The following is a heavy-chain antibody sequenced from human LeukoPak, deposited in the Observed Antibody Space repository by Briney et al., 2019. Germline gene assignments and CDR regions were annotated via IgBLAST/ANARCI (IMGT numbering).Heavy chain of an antibody. CDR1: GLTFSNYN. Sequence: GGSLRLSCAASGLTFSNYNMNWVRQAPGKGLEWVSCITTSSSYIYDADSVKGRFTISRDNAKNSLYLQMNSLRAEDTGVYYCARQEYSTFDYWGHGTLVTVSS. J-gene: IGHJ4*01. CDR2: ITTSSSYI. V-gene: IGHV3-21*01. CDR3: ARQEYSTFDY. D-gene: IGHD2/OR15-2a*01.